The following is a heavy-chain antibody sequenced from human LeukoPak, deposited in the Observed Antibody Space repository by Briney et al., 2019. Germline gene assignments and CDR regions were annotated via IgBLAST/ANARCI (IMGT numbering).Heavy chain of an antibody. CDR3: ARGGTIFGVVTLYAFDI. V-gene: IGHV4-59*01. J-gene: IGHJ3*02. Sequence: SETLSLTCTVSGGSISPYYWSWIRQPPGKGLEWIGYIYYSGSTNYNPSLKSRVTISVDTSKNQFSLKLSSVTAADTAVYYCARGGTIFGVVTLYAFDIWGQGTMVTVSS. D-gene: IGHD3-3*01. CDR2: IYYSGST. CDR1: GGSISPYY.